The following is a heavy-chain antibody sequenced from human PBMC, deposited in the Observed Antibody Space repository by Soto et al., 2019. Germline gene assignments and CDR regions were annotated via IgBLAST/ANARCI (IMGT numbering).Heavy chain of an antibody. CDR2: ISNDGSNK. CDR3: AKDRGRAGLSYYDFWSGLDY. D-gene: IGHD3-3*01. J-gene: IGHJ4*02. CDR1: GFTFSSYG. V-gene: IGHV3-30*18. Sequence: QVQLVESGGGVVQPGRSLRLSCAASGFTFSSYGMHWVRQAPGKGLEWVAVISNDGSNKYYADSVQGRFTISRDNSKNTLYLQRNSLRAEYTAVYYCAKDRGRAGLSYYDFWSGLDYWGQGTLVTVSS.